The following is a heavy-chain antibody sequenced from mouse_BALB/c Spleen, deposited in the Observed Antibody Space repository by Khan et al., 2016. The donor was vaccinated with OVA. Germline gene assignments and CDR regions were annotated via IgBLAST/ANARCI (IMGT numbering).Heavy chain of an antibody. CDR2: INASTGYT. Sequence: QVQLKQSGAELAKPGASVKMSCKASGYTFTSYWMHWVKQRPGQGLEWIGYINASTGYTEYNQRFKDKATLTADKYSSTAYMQLSSLTSEESAVYYCANHGSSSAWLTYWGQGTLVTVSA. CDR3: ANHGSSSAWLTY. V-gene: IGHV1-7*01. J-gene: IGHJ3*01. CDR1: GYTFTSYW. D-gene: IGHD1-1*01.